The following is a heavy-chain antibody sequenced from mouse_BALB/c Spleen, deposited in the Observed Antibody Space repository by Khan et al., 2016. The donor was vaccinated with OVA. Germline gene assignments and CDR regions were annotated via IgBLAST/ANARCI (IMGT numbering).Heavy chain of an antibody. CDR3: ARRGAARDTWDYFDY. D-gene: IGHD3-1*01. V-gene: IGHV1-63*02. J-gene: IGHJ2*01. CDR2: IYPGVGYT. Sequence: QVQLQQSGAELVRPGTSVKMSFKPAGYTFTNIWLGWVKRRPGHGREWVGDIYPGVGYTNYNEKFMGKATLTVATSSSKASMQLSSLTSEDSAFYYCARRGAARDTWDYFDYWGQGTTLTVSS. CDR1: GYTFTNIW.